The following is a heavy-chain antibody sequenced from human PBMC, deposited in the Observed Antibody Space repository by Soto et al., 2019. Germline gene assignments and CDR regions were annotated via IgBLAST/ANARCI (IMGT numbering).Heavy chain of an antibody. CDR2: ISYDGNNK. Sequence: LRLSCAASGFTFSSYGMHWVRQAPGKGLEWVAVISYDGNNKYYADSVKGRFTISRDNSKNTLYLQMNSLRAEDTAVYYCAKGRGYCSSTSCYVGSDYWGQGTLVTISS. V-gene: IGHV3-30*18. J-gene: IGHJ4*02. CDR1: GFTFSSYG. CDR3: AKGRGYCSSTSCYVGSDY. D-gene: IGHD2-2*01.